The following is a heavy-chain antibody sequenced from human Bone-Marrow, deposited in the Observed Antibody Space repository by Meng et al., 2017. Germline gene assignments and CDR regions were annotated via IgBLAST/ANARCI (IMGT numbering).Heavy chain of an antibody. D-gene: IGHD6-6*01. V-gene: IGHV4-59*01. CDR1: SGSINSYF. J-gene: IGHJ4*02. CDR3: ARAIATRPDVFDY. Sequence: QVQLQHPAPGLVKPYAPLSLTCTVSSGSINSYFWSWIRQPPGKGPEWIGYISYSGSTNYNPSLKSRVTISVDTSKNQFSLKLSSVTAADTAVYYCARAIATRPDVFDYWGQGTLVTVSS. CDR2: ISYSGST.